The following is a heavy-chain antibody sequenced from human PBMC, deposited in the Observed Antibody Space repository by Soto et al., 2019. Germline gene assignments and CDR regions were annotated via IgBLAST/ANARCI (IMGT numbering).Heavy chain of an antibody. Sequence: QVQLVQSGAEVKKPGSSVKVSCKASGGTFSSYAISWVRQAPGQGLEWMGGIIPIFGTANYAQKFQGRVTITADESTSTAYKELSSLRSEDTAVYYCARASLFEWELSSYYYYGMDVWGQGTTVTVSS. CDR3: ARASLFEWELSSYYYYGMDV. CDR2: IIPIFGTA. J-gene: IGHJ6*02. CDR1: GGTFSSYA. D-gene: IGHD1-26*01. V-gene: IGHV1-69*01.